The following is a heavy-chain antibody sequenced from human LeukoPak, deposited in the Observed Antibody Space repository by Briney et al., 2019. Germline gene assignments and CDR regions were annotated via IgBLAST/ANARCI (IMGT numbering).Heavy chain of an antibody. V-gene: IGHV3-49*04. J-gene: IGHJ4*02. CDR3: TRAGSYGSGNSI. Sequence: GGSLRLSCTASGFTFGDYAMSWVRQAPGKGLEWVGFIRSKAYGGTTEYAASVKGRFTISRDDSKSIAYLQMNSLKTEDTAVYYCTRAGSYGSGNSIWGQGTLVTVSP. CDR2: IRSKAYGGTT. CDR1: GFTFGDYA. D-gene: IGHD3-10*01.